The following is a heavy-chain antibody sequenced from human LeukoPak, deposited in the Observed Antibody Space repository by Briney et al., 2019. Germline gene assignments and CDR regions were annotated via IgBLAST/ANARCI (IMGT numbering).Heavy chain of an antibody. D-gene: IGHD6-13*01. J-gene: IGHJ4*02. CDR1: GYTFTGYY. V-gene: IGHV1-2*04. CDR3: AKGHSSWTRKNHYFDY. Sequence: ASVKVSCKASGYTFTGYYMHWVRQAPGQGLEWTGWINPNSGGTNYAQKFQGWVTMTRDTSISTAYMELSRLRSDDTAVYYCAKGHSSWTRKNHYFDYWGQGTLVTVSS. CDR2: INPNSGGT.